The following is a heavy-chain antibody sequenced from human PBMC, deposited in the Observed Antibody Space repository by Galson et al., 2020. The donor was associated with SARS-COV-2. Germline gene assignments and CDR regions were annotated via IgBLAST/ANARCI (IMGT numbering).Heavy chain of an antibody. J-gene: IGHJ6*02. CDR1: GFSLSTSGMC. D-gene: IGHD6-13*01. CDR2: IAWDDDK. V-gene: IGHV2-70*01. CDR3: ARIVVEQQLVHDYYYGMDV. Sequence: SGPTLVKPTQTLTLTCTFSGFSLSTSGMCVSWIRQPPGKALEWLALIAWDDDKYYSTSLKTRLTISKDTSKNQVVLTMTNMDPVDTATYYCARIVVEQQLVHDYYYGMDVWGQGTTVTVSS.